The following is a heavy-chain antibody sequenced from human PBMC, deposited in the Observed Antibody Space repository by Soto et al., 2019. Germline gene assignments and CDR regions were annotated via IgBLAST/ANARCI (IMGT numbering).Heavy chain of an antibody. Sequence: QLQLQESGPGLVKPSETLSLTCTVSGGSISSSSYYWGWIRQPPGKGLEWIGSIYYSGSTYYNPSLKSRVTISVDTSKNQFSLKLSSVTAADTAVYYCASHGEMAEIEDYFDYWGQGTLVTVSS. CDR2: IYYSGST. V-gene: IGHV4-39*01. CDR1: GGSISSSSYY. D-gene: IGHD6-19*01. CDR3: ASHGEMAEIEDYFDY. J-gene: IGHJ4*02.